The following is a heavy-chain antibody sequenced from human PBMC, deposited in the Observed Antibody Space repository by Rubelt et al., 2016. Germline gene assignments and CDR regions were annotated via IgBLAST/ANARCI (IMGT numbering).Heavy chain of an antibody. V-gene: IGHV3-21*01. CDR3: ASAVLDY. J-gene: IGHJ4*02. Sequence: VQLVESGGGLVKPGGSLRLSCAASGFTFTSYSMNWVRQAPGKGLEWVSSISDSGGSTYYADSVKGRFTISRDNAKNSLYLQMNSLRAEDTALYYCASAVLDYWGQGTLVIVSS. CDR2: ISDSGGST. CDR1: GFTFTSYS.